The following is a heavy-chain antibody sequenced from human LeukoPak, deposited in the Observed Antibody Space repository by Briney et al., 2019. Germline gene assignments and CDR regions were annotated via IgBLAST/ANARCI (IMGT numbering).Heavy chain of an antibody. D-gene: IGHD2-15*01. CDR2: IIPIFGTA. J-gene: IGHJ5*02. Sequence: ASVKVSCKASGGTFSSYAISWVRQAPGQGLEWMGGIIPIFGTANYAQKFQGRVTITADESTSTAYMELSSLRSEDTAVYYCAGTLGYCSGDSCFGNNWFDPWGQGTLVTVSS. CDR1: GGTFSSYA. CDR3: AGTLGYCSGDSCFGNNWFDP. V-gene: IGHV1-69*13.